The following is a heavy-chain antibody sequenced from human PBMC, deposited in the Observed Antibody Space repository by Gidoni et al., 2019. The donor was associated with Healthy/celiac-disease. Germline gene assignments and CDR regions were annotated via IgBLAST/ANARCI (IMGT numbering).Heavy chain of an antibody. J-gene: IGHJ6*02. CDR1: GFTFSSYA. V-gene: IGHV3-23*01. CDR2: ISGSGGST. CDR3: ATLPGIAAAGNSLNYYYYGMDV. D-gene: IGHD6-13*01. Sequence: EVQLLESGGGLVQPGGSLRLSCAASGFTFSSYAMSWVRQAPGKGLEWVSAISGSGGSTYYADSVKGRFTISRDNSKNTLYLQMNSLRAEDTAVYYCATLPGIAAAGNSLNYYYYGMDVWGQGTTVTVSS.